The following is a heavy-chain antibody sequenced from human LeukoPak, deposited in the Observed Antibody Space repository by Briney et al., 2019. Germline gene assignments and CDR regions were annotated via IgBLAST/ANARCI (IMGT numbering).Heavy chain of an antibody. CDR1: GYTFTGYY. D-gene: IGHD6-25*01. CDR2: INPNSGGT. J-gene: IGHJ3*02. CDR3: ARARADTDAFDI. V-gene: IGHV1-2*02. Sequence: ASVKVSCKASGYTFTGYYMHWVRQAPGQGLEWMGWINPNSGGTNYAQKFQGRVTMTRDTSISTAYMELSRLRSDDAAVYYCARARADTDAFDIWGQGTMVTVSS.